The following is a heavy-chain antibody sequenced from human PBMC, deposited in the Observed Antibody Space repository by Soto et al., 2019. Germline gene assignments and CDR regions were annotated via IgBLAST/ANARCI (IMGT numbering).Heavy chain of an antibody. J-gene: IGHJ6*02. CDR2: ISGYNGDT. V-gene: IGHV1-18*01. CDR1: GYTFTIYG. CDR3: AKNGQPPYYYYGLDV. Sequence: ASVKVSCKASGYTFTIYGISWVRQAPGQGLEWMGWISGYNGDTNYAQKFQDRVSMTIDTSTGTAYMELRSLTSDDTAIYYCAKNGQPPYYYYGLDVWGQGTKVTVSS. D-gene: IGHD2-8*01.